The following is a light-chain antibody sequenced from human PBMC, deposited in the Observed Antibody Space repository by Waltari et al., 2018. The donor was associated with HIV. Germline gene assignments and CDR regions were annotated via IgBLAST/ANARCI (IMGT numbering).Light chain of an antibody. Sequence: HSALTQPASVSGSPGLSIHLSCTGHTRDVSDFNFVSWYQQPPGRAPKLFIFEVYSRPSGISDRFSGSKSGVTASLTISALRAEDEADYFCSSYSARGFVVFGGGTKVTVL. CDR2: EVY. CDR1: TRDVSDFNF. J-gene: IGLJ3*02. CDR3: SSYSARGFVV. V-gene: IGLV2-14*01.